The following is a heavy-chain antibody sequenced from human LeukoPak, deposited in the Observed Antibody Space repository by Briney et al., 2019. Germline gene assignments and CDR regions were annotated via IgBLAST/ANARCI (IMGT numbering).Heavy chain of an antibody. CDR2: INWNGGST. V-gene: IGHV3-20*04. Sequence: GGSLRLSCAASGFTFDDYDMSWVRQAPGKGLEWVSGINWNGGSTGYADSVKGRFTISRDNSKNTLYLQMNSLRAEDTAVYYCAKVKWVAGGAFDIWGQGTMVTVSS. CDR1: GFTFDDYD. J-gene: IGHJ3*02. D-gene: IGHD6-19*01. CDR3: AKVKWVAGGAFDI.